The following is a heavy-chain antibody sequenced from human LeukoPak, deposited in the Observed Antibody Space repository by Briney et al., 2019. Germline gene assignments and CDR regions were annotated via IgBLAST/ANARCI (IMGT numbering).Heavy chain of an antibody. J-gene: IGHJ4*02. Sequence: QTGGSLRLSCAASGFTFSSYWMHWVRQAPGKGLVWVSRINSDGSSTSYADSVKGRFTISRDNAKNTLYLQMNSLRAEDTAVYYCARYQRNIAAVYYFDYWGQGTLVTVSS. D-gene: IGHD6-13*01. CDR1: GFTFSSYW. CDR3: ARYQRNIAAVYYFDY. V-gene: IGHV3-74*01. CDR2: INSDGSST.